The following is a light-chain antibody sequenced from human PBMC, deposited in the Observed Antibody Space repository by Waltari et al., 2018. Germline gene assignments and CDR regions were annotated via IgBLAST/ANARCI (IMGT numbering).Light chain of an antibody. V-gene: IGLV1-44*01. Sequence: QSVLTQPPSASGTPGQRVTISCSGSRSNIGSKSVNWYQQVSGEALKLLIYSTNKRPSGVPDRFSGSKSGTSASLAISGLQSEDEAYYYCATWDDSLNGLFGGGTKLTVL. CDR1: RSNIGSKS. CDR2: STN. CDR3: ATWDDSLNGL. J-gene: IGLJ2*01.